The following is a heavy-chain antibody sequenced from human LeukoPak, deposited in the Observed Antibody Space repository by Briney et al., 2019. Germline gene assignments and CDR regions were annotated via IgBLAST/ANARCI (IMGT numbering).Heavy chain of an antibody. D-gene: IGHD2-15*01. CDR2: IYSGGTT. Sequence: GGSLRPSCAASGFTVSSNYMSWVRQAPGKGLEWVSIIYSGGTTYYADSVKGRFTISRDNSKNTLYLQMNSLRAEDTAVYFCARGLYEFCSGGSCYSYYFDYWGQGTLVTVSS. CDR3: ARGLYEFCSGGSCYSYYFDY. CDR1: GFTVSSNY. J-gene: IGHJ4*02. V-gene: IGHV3-53*01.